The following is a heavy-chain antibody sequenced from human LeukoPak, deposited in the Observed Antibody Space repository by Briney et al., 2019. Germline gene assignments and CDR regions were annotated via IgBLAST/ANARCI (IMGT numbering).Heavy chain of an antibody. D-gene: IGHD2-2*01. Sequence: PGGSLRLSCAASGFTFDDYGMSWVRQAPGKGLEWVSGINWNGGSTGYADSVKGRFTISRDNAKNSLYLQMNSLRAEDTAVYYCARDQRYCSSSSCPWEPFDYWGQGTLVTVSS. CDR2: INWNGGST. CDR1: GFTFDDYG. CDR3: ARDQRYCSSSSCPWEPFDY. V-gene: IGHV3-20*04. J-gene: IGHJ4*02.